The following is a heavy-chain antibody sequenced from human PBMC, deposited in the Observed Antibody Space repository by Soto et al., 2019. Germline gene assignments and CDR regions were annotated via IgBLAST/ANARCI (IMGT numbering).Heavy chain of an antibody. CDR1: GATFSTTG. CDR2: IIPLFGTP. J-gene: IGHJ5*01. CDR3: ARASPVICGGDPCYRLASSFYS. Sequence: QVQLVQSGAEVRKPGSSLRVSCKSSGATFSTTGISWVRQAPGQGLEWMGGIIPLFGTPKYARKFQGRVSITADESTTTVYMELNSLRPDDAAVYYCARASPVICGGDPCYRLASSFYSCGQGSLVIVSS. V-gene: IGHV1-69*01. D-gene: IGHD2-21*02.